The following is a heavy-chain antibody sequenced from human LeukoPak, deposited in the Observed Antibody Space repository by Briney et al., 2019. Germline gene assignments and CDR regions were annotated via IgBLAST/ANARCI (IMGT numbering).Heavy chain of an antibody. V-gene: IGHV3-21*01. CDR2: ISSSSSYI. D-gene: IGHD3-3*01. CDR1: GFTFSSYS. J-gene: IGHJ4*02. Sequence: GGSLRLXCAASGFTFSSYSMNWDRQAPGKGLEWVSSISSSSSYIYYADSVKGRFTISRDNAKNSLYLQMNSLRAEDTAVYYCTRDKRFEGDGFDYWGQGTLVTVSS. CDR3: TRDKRFEGDGFDY.